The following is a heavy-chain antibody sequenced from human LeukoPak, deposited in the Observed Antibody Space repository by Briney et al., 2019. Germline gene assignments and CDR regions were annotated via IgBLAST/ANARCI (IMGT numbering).Heavy chain of an antibody. Sequence: GGSLRLSCAASGFTFNSYGMHWVRQAPGKGLEWVSLIWFDGSNKFYGDSVKGRFTISRDNSKNTVYLQMDNLRAEDTAMYVCAKIGDYKNYDYRGHGALVIVSS. V-gene: IGHV3-33*06. J-gene: IGHJ4*01. CDR2: IWFDGSNK. D-gene: IGHD4-11*01. CDR1: GFTFNSYG. CDR3: AKIGDYKNYDY.